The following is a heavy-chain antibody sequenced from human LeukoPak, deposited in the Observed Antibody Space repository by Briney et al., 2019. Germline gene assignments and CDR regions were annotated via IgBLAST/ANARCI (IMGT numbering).Heavy chain of an antibody. J-gene: IGHJ4*02. CDR3: AKDREIAAAGTGNHFDY. CDR1: GFTFDDYG. V-gene: IGHV3-20*04. Sequence: GGSLRLSCAASGFTFDDYGMSWVRQAPGKGLEWVSGINWNGGSTGYADSVKGRFTISRDNAKNSLYLQMNSLRAEDTALYYCAKDREIAAAGTGNHFDYWGQGTLVTVSS. D-gene: IGHD6-13*01. CDR2: INWNGGST.